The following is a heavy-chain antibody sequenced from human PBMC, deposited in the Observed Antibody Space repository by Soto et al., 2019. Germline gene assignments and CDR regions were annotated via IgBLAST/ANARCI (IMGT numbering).Heavy chain of an antibody. CDR1: GFTFSSYA. CDR3: AKDFPGDYYDSSGTAGY. J-gene: IGHJ4*02. Sequence: GGSLRLSCAASGFTFSSYAMSWVRQAPGKXLEWVSAISGSGGSTYYADSVKGRFTISRDNSKNTLYLQMDSLRAEDTAVYYCAKDFPGDYYDSSGTAGYWGQGTLVTVSS. CDR2: ISGSGGST. V-gene: IGHV3-23*01. D-gene: IGHD3-22*01.